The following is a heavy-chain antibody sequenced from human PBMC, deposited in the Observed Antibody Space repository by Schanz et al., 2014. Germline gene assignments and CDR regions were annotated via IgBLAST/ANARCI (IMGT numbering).Heavy chain of an antibody. Sequence: DVYLLESGGGLVQPGGSLRLSCAASEFTFSTDAMSWVRQAPGKGLEWVSAISGSGGSTYYADSVKGRFTISRDNSKNTLYLQMNSLRAEDTAVYYCAKGRFGELSAFDIWGQGTMVTVSS. CDR3: AKGRFGELSAFDI. CDR1: EFTFSTDA. J-gene: IGHJ3*02. V-gene: IGHV3-23*01. CDR2: ISGSGGST. D-gene: IGHD3-10*01.